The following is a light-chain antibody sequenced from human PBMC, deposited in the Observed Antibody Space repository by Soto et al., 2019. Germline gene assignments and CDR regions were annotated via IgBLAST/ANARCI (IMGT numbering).Light chain of an antibody. CDR1: SSDVGAYNY. CDR2: EVS. V-gene: IGLV2-8*01. CDR3: SSYAGSNNFFYV. J-gene: IGLJ1*01. Sequence: QSVLTQPPSASGSPGQSVTISCTGTSSDVGAYNYVSWYQQHPGKAPKLMIYEVSKRPSGVPDLFSGSKSGNTASLTVSGLQAEDEADYYCSSYAGSNNFFYVLGTGTKVTVL.